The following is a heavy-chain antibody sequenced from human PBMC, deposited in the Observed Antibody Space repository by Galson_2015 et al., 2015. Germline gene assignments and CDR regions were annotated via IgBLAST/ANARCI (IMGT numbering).Heavy chain of an antibody. J-gene: IGHJ5*02. CDR2: ISGSDGST. CDR3: AKGQWLVRWNWFDP. Sequence: SLRLSCAASGFTFSSYAMSWVRQAPGKGLEWVSAISGSDGSTYYADSVKGRFTISRDNSKNTLYLQMNSLRAEDTAVYYCAKGQWLVRWNWFDPLGQGPLVTVSS. CDR1: GFTFSSYA. D-gene: IGHD6-19*01. V-gene: IGHV3-23*01.